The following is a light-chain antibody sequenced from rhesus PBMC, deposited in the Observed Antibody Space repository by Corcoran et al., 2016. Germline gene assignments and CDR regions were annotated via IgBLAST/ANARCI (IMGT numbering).Light chain of an antibody. CDR1: QSLLHSNGYTY. J-gene: IGKJ3*01. CDR3: LQDLPLPFT. Sequence: DIVMTQTPLSLPVTPGEPASISCRSSQSLLHSNGYTYLFWYLQKPGQSPQLLIYLGSNRASGVPARFSGGGSGTDFPLKISRVSAEDVGVYYCLQDLPLPFTFGPGTKLDIK. V-gene: IGKV2-78*01. CDR2: LGS.